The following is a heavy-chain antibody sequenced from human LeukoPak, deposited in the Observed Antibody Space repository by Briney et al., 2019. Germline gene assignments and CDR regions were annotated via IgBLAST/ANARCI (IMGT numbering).Heavy chain of an antibody. Sequence: ASVKVSCKASGYTFTGYYMHWVRQASGQGLEWMGWISAYNGNTNYAQKLQGRVTMTTDTSTSTAYMELRSLRSDDTAVYYCARSIVVVPAAHFDYWGQGTLVTVSS. J-gene: IGHJ4*02. CDR3: ARSIVVVPAAHFDY. CDR1: GYTFTGYY. CDR2: ISAYNGNT. D-gene: IGHD2-2*01. V-gene: IGHV1-18*04.